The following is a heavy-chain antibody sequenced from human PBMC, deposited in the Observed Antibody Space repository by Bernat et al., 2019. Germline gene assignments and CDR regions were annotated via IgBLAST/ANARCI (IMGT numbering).Heavy chain of an antibody. CDR2: IWYDGRNK. D-gene: IGHD3-10*01. J-gene: IGHJ4*02. V-gene: IGHV3-33*01. CDR3: ARPGVSYGSGSYPFDY. Sequence: QVQLVESGGGVVQPGRSLRLSCAASGFTFRSYGTHWVRQAPGKGLEWVAVIWYDGRNKYYADSVKGRFTISRDNSKNTLYLQMNSLRAEDTAVYYCARPGVSYGSGSYPFDYWGQGTLVTVSS. CDR1: GFTFRSYG.